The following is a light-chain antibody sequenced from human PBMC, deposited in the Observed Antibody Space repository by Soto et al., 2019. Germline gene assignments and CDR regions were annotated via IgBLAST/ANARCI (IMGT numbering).Light chain of an antibody. Sequence: EIVMTQSPGTLSLSPGESATLSCRASQSVSSTYFAWYQQRPGQSPRLLIYATSSRATGIPDRFSGSGSGTDFTLLISRLEPEDFAVYYCGQYASSPWTFGQGTKVEIK. CDR1: QSVSSTY. V-gene: IGKV3-20*01. CDR3: GQYASSPWT. J-gene: IGKJ1*01. CDR2: ATS.